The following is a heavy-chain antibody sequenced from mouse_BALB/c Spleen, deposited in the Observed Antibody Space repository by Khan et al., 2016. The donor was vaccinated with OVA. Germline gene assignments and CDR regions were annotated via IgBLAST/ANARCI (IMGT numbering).Heavy chain of an antibody. V-gene: IGHV9-1*02. D-gene: IGHD2-1*01. J-gene: IGHJ1*01. CDR3: ARFGNYLYFYV. Sequence: QIQLVQSGPELKKPGETVKISCKASGYTFTNYGMNWVKQAPGKALKWMGRINNYTGEQTYADDFKGRFAFSLETSARTDYLQINKLKNEDKATYFCARFGNYLYFYVWGAGTTVTVSS. CDR2: INNYTGEQ. CDR1: GYTFTNYG.